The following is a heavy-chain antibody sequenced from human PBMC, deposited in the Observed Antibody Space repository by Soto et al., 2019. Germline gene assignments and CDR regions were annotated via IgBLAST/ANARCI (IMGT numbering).Heavy chain of an antibody. Sequence: QVQLVESGGGVVQPGGSLRLSCAASGFSFRSYGMHWARQAPGKGLEWVAVISYDGNNKYYADSVKGRFTISRDNTKNTLCLQMNSLRAEDTAVYFCSGGWNFFDYWGQGTLVSVAS. CDR2: ISYDGNNK. V-gene: IGHV3-30*03. CDR3: SGGWNFFDY. CDR1: GFSFRSYG. D-gene: IGHD6-19*01. J-gene: IGHJ4*02.